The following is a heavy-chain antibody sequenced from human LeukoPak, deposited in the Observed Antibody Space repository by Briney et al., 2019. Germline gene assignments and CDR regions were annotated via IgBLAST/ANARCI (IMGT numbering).Heavy chain of an antibody. D-gene: IGHD1-26*01. Sequence: GGSLRLSCAASELTFSDYYMSWIRQAPGKGLERVSYISSSGDTIYYADSVKGRFTISRDNARKSLYLQMNSLRAEDTALYYCARAVRGSYYHYWGQGTLVTVSS. CDR3: ARAVRGSYYHY. V-gene: IGHV3-11*01. J-gene: IGHJ4*02. CDR1: ELTFSDYY. CDR2: ISSSGDTI.